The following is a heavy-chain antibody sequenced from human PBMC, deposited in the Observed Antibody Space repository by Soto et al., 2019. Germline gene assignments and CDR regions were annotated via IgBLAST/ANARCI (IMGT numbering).Heavy chain of an antibody. Sequence: QVQLQQWGAGLLKPSETLSLTCAVYGGSFSGYYWSWIRQPPGKGLEWIGEINHSGSTNYNPSLKSRVTISVDTSKNQLSLKLSSVTAADTAVYYCARSRAAVRYYYYYMDVWGKGTTVTVSS. CDR3: ARSRAAVRYYYYYMDV. D-gene: IGHD6-13*01. J-gene: IGHJ6*03. CDR2: INHSGST. V-gene: IGHV4-34*01. CDR1: GGSFSGYY.